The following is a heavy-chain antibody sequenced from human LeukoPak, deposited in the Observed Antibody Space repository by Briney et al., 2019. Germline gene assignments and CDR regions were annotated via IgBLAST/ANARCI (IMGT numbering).Heavy chain of an antibody. Sequence: PGGSLRLSCAASGFIFSSFSMNWVRQAPGKGLEWVSSISSSSDYIYYADSVKGRFTISRDNAKNSVYLQMNSLRAEDTAVYYCARWLQLRRTFDIWGQGTMVTVSS. CDR1: GFIFSSFS. V-gene: IGHV3-21*01. CDR3: ARWLQLRRTFDI. CDR2: ISSSSDYI. J-gene: IGHJ3*02. D-gene: IGHD5-24*01.